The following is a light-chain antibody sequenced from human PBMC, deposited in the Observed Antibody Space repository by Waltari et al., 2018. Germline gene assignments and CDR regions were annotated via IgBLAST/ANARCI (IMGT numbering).Light chain of an antibody. Sequence: QTVVTQEPSLSVSPGGTVTLNCGLTPGPVLIRDSPTWYQQTPGQAPRTLIYNTDTRSSGVPDRFSGSILGSKAALTIAGAQADDESDYYCVLYMNGGIWVFGGGTKLTVL. CDR1: PGPVLIRDS. J-gene: IGLJ3*02. V-gene: IGLV8-61*01. CDR2: NTD. CDR3: VLYMNGGIWV.